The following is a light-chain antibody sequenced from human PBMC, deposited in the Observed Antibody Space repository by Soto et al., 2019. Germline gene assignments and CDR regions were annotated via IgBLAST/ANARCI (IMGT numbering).Light chain of an antibody. CDR3: QHCNSYPHP. CDR1: QSISSW. CDR2: DAS. Sequence: DIQMTKSPSTLSASVGDRVTITCRASQSISSWLAWYQQKPGKAPKVLIYDASSLESWVPSRFSGSGSGTQFTLTISSLQRDDLATYYCQHCNSYPHPFGQGTKLEIK. J-gene: IGKJ2*01. V-gene: IGKV1-5*01.